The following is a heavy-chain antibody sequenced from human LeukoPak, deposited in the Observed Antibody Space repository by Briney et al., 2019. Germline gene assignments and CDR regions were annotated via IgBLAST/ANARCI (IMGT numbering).Heavy chain of an antibody. Sequence: SETLSLTCTVSGGSISSGGYYWSWIRQHPGKGLEWIGYIYYSGSTYYNPSLKSRVTISVDTSKNQFSLKLSSVTAADTAVYYCARHLSRSYFDAVYFQDWGQGTLVTVSS. J-gene: IGHJ1*01. V-gene: IGHV4-31*03. CDR1: GGSISSGGYY. CDR2: IYYSGST. D-gene: IGHD1-26*01. CDR3: ARHLSRSYFDAVYFQD.